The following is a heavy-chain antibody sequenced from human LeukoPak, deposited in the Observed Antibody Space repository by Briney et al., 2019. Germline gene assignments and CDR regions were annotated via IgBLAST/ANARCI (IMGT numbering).Heavy chain of an antibody. CDR1: GGSFSGYY. J-gene: IGHJ4*02. V-gene: IGHV4-34*01. CDR3: ARRTHYYYDSSGYSY. CDR2: INHSGST. Sequence: SETLSLTCAVYGGSFSGYYWSWIRQPPGKGLEWIGEINHSGSTNYNPSLKSRVTISIDTSKNQFSLKLSSVTAADTAVYYCARRTHYYYDSSGYSYWGQGTLVTVSS. D-gene: IGHD3-22*01.